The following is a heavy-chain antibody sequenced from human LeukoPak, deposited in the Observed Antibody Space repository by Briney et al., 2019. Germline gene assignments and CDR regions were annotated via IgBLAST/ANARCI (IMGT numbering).Heavy chain of an antibody. Sequence: SETLSLTCTVSGGSISSSSYYWGWIRQPPGKGLEWIGSIYYSGSTYYNPSLKSRVTISVDTSKNRFSLKLSSVTAADTAVYYCARHPYDILTGYYNVFDYWGQGTLVTVSS. J-gene: IGHJ4*02. CDR3: ARHPYDILTGYYNVFDY. CDR1: GGSISSSSYY. D-gene: IGHD3-9*01. CDR2: IYYSGST. V-gene: IGHV4-39*01.